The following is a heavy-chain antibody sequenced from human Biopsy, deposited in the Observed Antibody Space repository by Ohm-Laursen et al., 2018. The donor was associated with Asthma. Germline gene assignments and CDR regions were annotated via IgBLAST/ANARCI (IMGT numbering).Heavy chain of an antibody. V-gene: IGHV1-58*01. Sequence: SVKVSCKASGVALSGYTFEWVRQARGLGLEWIAWIVFASGATNYAQNFQDRLTVTRDMSAGSVSMELRGLSSTDTAVYYCAAGRSSLQGESLIWGQGTLVSVSS. CDR1: GVALSGYT. D-gene: IGHD2/OR15-2a*01. CDR2: IVFASGAT. CDR3: AAGRSSLQGESLI. J-gene: IGHJ4*01.